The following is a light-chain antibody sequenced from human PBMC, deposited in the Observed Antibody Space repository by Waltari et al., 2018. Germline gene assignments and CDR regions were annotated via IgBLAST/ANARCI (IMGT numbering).Light chain of an antibody. J-gene: IGLJ3*02. CDR2: DVS. V-gene: IGLV2-14*03. CDR3: SSYISSSTLEV. CDR1: SSDVGGYNY. Sequence: QSALTQPASVSGSPGQSITISCTGTSSDVGGYNYLSWYQQHPGKAPKLMIFDVSNRPSWVSKRFSGSKSGNTTSLTISGLQAEDEADYYCSSYISSSTLEVFGGGSRLTVL.